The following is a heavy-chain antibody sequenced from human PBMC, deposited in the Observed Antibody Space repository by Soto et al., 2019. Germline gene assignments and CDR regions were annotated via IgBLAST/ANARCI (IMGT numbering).Heavy chain of an antibody. V-gene: IGHV4-39*01. D-gene: IGHD3-9*01. CDR3: ARGGGDILTAYFDY. CDR2: IFYSGST. CDR1: SGSISSTIYS. J-gene: IGHJ4*02. Sequence: SETLSLTCTVSSGSISSTIYSWDWIRQPPGKGLEWIGSIFYSGSTYYNPSLKSRVTISVDTSKNQFSLTLTSVTAADTAVYYCARGGGDILTAYFDYWGQGTLVTVSS.